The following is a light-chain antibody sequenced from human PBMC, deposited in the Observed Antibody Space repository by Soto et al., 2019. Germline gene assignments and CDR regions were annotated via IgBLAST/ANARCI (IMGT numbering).Light chain of an antibody. Sequence: LTQPPSASGTPGQRVTISCSGSRSNIGSKTVNWYQQLPGTAPKLLIYSNNQRPSGVPDRFSGSNSGTSASLAISGLQYEDDADYYCATWDDSLNGLFGTGTKLTV. CDR1: RSNIGSKT. V-gene: IGLV1-44*01. J-gene: IGLJ1*01. CDR3: ATWDDSLNGL. CDR2: SNN.